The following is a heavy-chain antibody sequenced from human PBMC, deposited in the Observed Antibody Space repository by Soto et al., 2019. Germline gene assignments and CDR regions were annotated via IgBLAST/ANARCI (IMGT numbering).Heavy chain of an antibody. CDR2: ISGWGDDA. CDR3: AKGGRFSPLDY. Sequence: PGGSLRLSCAASGLTFGNHAMTWVRRAPGRGLEWVSTISGWGDDAFYADSVKGRFTISRDNSKNTVSLQMDSLRAEDTAIFYCAKGGRFSPLDYWGQGALVTVSS. CDR1: GLTFGNHA. V-gene: IGHV3-23*01. D-gene: IGHD2-15*01. J-gene: IGHJ4*02.